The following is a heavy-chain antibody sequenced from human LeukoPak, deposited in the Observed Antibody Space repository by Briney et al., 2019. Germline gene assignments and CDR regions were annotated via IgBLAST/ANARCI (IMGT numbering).Heavy chain of an antibody. CDR2: IYHSGST. Sequence: SETLSLTCTVSGYSISSGYYWGWIRQPPGKGLEWIGSIYHSGSTYYNPSLKSRVTISVDTSKNQFSLKLSSVTAADTAVYYCARGRRVVTNFDYWGQGTLVTVSS. CDR3: ARGRRVVTNFDY. CDR1: GYSISSGYY. V-gene: IGHV4-38-2*02. J-gene: IGHJ4*02. D-gene: IGHD3-22*01.